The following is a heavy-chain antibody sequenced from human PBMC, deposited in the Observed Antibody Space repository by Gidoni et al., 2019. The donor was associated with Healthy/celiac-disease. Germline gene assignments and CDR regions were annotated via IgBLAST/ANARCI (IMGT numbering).Heavy chain of an antibody. J-gene: IGHJ5*02. Sequence: QVQLVESGGGLVKPGGSLRLSCAASGFTFRDYYMGWIRQAPGKGLEWVSYISSSGSYTNYADSVKGRFTISRDNAKNSLYLQMNSLRAEDTAVYYCARAHRGFSYGYLDPWGQGTLVTVSS. CDR1: GFTFRDYY. V-gene: IGHV3-11*06. D-gene: IGHD5-18*01. CDR2: ISSSGSYT. CDR3: ARAHRGFSYGYLDP.